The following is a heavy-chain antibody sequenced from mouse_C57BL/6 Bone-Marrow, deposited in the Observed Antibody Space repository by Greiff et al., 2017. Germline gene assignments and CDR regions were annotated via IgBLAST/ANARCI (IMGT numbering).Heavy chain of an antibody. CDR1: GFPFSDYG. J-gene: IGHJ4*01. V-gene: IGHV5-15*01. CDR3: ARHCSRYYYAMDY. Sequence: EVMLVESGGGLVQPGGSLKLSCAASGFPFSDYGMAWVRQAPRQGPEWVAFISNLAYSIYYADTVTGRFTISRENAKNTLYLEMSSLVSEDTAMYYCARHCSRYYYAMDYWGQGTSVTVSS. CDR2: ISNLAYSI.